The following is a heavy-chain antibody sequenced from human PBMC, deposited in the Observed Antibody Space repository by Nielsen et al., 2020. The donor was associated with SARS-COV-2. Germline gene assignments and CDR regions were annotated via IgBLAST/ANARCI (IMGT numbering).Heavy chain of an antibody. CDR2: ISYDGSNK. CDR3: ARVEDGGRHYYYYGMDV. V-gene: IGHV3-30-3*01. D-gene: IGHD3-16*01. CDR1: GFPFSSYA. J-gene: IGHJ6*02. Sequence: GESLKISCAASGFPFSSYAMHWVRQAPGKGLEWVAVISYDGSNKYYADSVKGRFTISRDNSKNTLYLQMNSLRAEDTAVYYCARVEDGGRHYYYYGMDVWGQGTTVTVSS.